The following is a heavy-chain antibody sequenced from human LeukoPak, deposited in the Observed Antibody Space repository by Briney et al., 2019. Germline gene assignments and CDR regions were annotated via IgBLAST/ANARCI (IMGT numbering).Heavy chain of an antibody. V-gene: IGHV3-30*04. Sequence: GGSLRLSCAASGFIFVSHAMHWVRQAPGKGLEWAAGMSYDGSSVNYADPVKGRFTISRDNSKDTLYVQINSLRPDDTAIYYCAKDADYSGFYGDESFDIWGQGTVVTVSS. CDR3: AKDADYSGFYGDESFDI. J-gene: IGHJ3*02. CDR1: GFIFVSHA. CDR2: MSYDGSSV. D-gene: IGHD5-12*01.